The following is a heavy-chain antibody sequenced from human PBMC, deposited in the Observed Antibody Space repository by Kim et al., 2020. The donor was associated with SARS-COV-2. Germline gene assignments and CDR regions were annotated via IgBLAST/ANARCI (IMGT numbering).Heavy chain of an antibody. CDR1: GGSISSSSYY. V-gene: IGHV4-39*01. D-gene: IGHD3-3*01. CDR2: IYYSGST. CDR3: ARLATYYDFWSGQNDA. J-gene: IGHJ3*01. Sequence: SETLSLTCTVSGGSISSSSYYWGWIRQPPGKGLEWIGSIYYSGSTYYNPSLKSRVTISVDTSKNQFSLKLSSVTAADTAVYYCARLATYYDFWSGQNDA.